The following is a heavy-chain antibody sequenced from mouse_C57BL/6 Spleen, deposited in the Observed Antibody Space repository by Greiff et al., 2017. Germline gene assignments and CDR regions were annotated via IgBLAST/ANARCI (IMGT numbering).Heavy chain of an antibody. Sequence: VQLLQSGAELVKPGASVKVSCKASGYTFTSYWMHWVKQRPGQGLEWIGRIHPSDSDTNSNRKFKGKATLTVDTSSSTAYMQLSRLTAVATAVYCCARRLRLGDAMDYWGQGTSVTVSS. CDR2: IHPSDSDT. V-gene: IGHV1-74*01. D-gene: IGHD3-1*01. CDR3: ARRLRLGDAMDY. J-gene: IGHJ4*01. CDR1: GYTFTSYW.